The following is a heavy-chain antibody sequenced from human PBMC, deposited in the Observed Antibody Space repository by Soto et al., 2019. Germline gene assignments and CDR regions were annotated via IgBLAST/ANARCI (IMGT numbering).Heavy chain of an antibody. CDR3: ASTNYYDSSGYYYPTNFDY. CDR1: GYTFTSYA. CDR2: INAGNGNT. V-gene: IGHV1-3*01. D-gene: IGHD3-22*01. Sequence: QVQLVQSGAEVKKPGASVKVSCKASGYTFTSYAMHWVRQAPGQRLEWMGWINAGNGNTKYSQKFQGRVTITRDTSASTAYMGLSSLRSEDTAVYYCASTNYYDSSGYYYPTNFDYWGQGTLVTVSS. J-gene: IGHJ4*02.